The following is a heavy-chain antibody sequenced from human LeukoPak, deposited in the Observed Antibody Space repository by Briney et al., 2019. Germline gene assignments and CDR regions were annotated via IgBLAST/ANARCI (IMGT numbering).Heavy chain of an antibody. V-gene: IGHV3-30*04. Sequence: GGSLRLSCAASGFTFSSYAMHWVRQAPGKGLEWVAVISYDGSNKYYADSVKGRFTISRDNSKNTLYLQMNSLRAEDTAVYYCASLSSSGREDFDYWGQGTLVTVSS. CDR2: ISYDGSNK. J-gene: IGHJ4*02. CDR1: GFTFSSYA. D-gene: IGHD6-6*01. CDR3: ASLSSSGREDFDY.